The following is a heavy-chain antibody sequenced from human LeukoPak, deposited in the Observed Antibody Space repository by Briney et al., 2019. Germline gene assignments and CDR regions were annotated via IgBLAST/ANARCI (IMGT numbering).Heavy chain of an antibody. J-gene: IGHJ4*02. V-gene: IGHV3-23*01. D-gene: IGHD3-10*01. CDR3: AKALYYYGSGSQNYFDY. CDR2: ISGSGGST. Sequence: GGSLRLSCAASGFTFSSYAMSWVRQAPGKGLEWVSAISGSGGSTYYADSVKGRFTISRDNSKNTLYLQMNSLRAEDTAVYYCAKALYYYGSGSQNYFDYWGQGTLVTVSS. CDR1: GFTFSSYA.